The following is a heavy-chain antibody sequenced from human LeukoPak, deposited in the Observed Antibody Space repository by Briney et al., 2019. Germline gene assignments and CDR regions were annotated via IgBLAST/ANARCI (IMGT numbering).Heavy chain of an antibody. V-gene: IGHV3-23*01. Sequence: PGGSLRLSCTPSGFTFSTYAMSWARQAPGKELEWVSLISGSGGNTYFADSVKGRFTISRDNSKNTLYLQMNSLRAEDTATYYCAKERTQTTSFDYWGQGTLVTVSS. CDR1: GFTFSTYA. J-gene: IGHJ4*02. CDR2: ISGSGGNT. CDR3: AKERTQTTSFDY. D-gene: IGHD2/OR15-2a*01.